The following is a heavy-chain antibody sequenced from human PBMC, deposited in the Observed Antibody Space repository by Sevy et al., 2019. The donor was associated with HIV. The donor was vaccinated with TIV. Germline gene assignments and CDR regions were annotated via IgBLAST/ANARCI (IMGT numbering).Heavy chain of an antibody. CDR2: ISGSSSFI. CDR1: GFTFRNYH. J-gene: IGHJ6*03. V-gene: IGHV3-21*06. Sequence: GGSLRLSCVTSGFTFRNYHFNWVRQAPGKGLEWVSSISGSSSFIFYADSVKGRFTISRDNAKNSLYLELNNLRVEDTAVYHCARLVDSGYGYYYYYYMDVWGKGTRVTVSS. D-gene: IGHD5-12*01. CDR3: ARLVDSGYGYYYYYYMDV.